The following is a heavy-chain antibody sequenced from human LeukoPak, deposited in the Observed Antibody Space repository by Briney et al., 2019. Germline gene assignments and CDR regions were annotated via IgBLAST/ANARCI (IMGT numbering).Heavy chain of an antibody. CDR2: IKQDGSEK. CDR3: ARDYGFWSGYLDY. D-gene: IGHD3-3*01. V-gene: IGHV3-7*05. J-gene: IGHJ4*02. Sequence: PGGSLRLSCAVSGFSFNNYWMSWVRQAPGKGLEWVANIKQDGSEKYYVDSVKGRFSISRDNAKNSLYLQMNGLRAEDTAVYYCARDYGFWSGYLDYWGQGTLVTVSS. CDR1: GFSFNNYW.